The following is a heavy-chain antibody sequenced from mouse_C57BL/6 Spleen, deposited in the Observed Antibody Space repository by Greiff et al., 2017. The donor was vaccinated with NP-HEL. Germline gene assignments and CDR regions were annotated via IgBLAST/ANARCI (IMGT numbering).Heavy chain of an antibody. CDR2: INPNNGGT. CDR1: GYTFTDYN. J-gene: IGHJ3*01. CDR3: ARGYYYGSSPWFAY. D-gene: IGHD1-1*01. Sequence: EVQLQQSGPELVKPGASVKMSCKASGYTFTDYNMHWVKQSHGKSLEWIGYINPNNGGTSYNQKFKGKATLTVNKSSSTAYMELRSLTSEDSAVYYCARGYYYGSSPWFAYWGQGTLVTVSA. V-gene: IGHV1-22*01.